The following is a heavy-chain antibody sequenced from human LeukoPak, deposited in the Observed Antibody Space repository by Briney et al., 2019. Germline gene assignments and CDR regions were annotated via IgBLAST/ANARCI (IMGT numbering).Heavy chain of an antibody. J-gene: IGHJ4*02. D-gene: IGHD4-23*01. V-gene: IGHV5-10-1*01. CDR3: ARDYGGSSVFFDA. Sequence: GESLKISCKGSGYSYTTYWISWVRQMPGKGLEWMGRIDPGDSYINYSPSFQGHITISADKSISTAYLQWSTLKASDTAMYFRARDYGGSSVFFDAWGQGTLVTVSA. CDR2: IDPGDSYI. CDR1: GYSYTTYW.